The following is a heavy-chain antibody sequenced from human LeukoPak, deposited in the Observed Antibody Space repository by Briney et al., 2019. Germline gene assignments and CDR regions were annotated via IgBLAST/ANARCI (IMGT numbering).Heavy chain of an antibody. V-gene: IGHV4-59*01. D-gene: IGHD5-18*01. CDR1: GGSISSYY. J-gene: IGHJ3*02. CDR2: IDYRGST. CDR3: ARSRSGYSYDHAAFEI. Sequence: SETLSLTCTVSGGSISSYYWSWIRQPPGKGLEWIAYIDYRGSTTYNPSLRSPVTISADTSRNQFSLKLSSVTAADTAVYYCARSRSGYSYDHAAFEIWGQGTMVTVSS.